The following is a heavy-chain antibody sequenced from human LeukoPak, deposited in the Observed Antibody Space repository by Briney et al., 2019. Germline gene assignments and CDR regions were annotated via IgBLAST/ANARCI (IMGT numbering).Heavy chain of an antibody. D-gene: IGHD3-16*01. Sequence: GGSLRLSCAASGFTFSSYGMHWVRQAPGKGLEWVAFIRYDGSNKYYADSVKGRFTISRDNSKNTLYLQMNSLRAEDTAVYYCAKDRDDYVGRYFDYWGQGTLATVSS. V-gene: IGHV3-30*02. CDR3: AKDRDDYVGRYFDY. J-gene: IGHJ4*02. CDR1: GFTFSSYG. CDR2: IRYDGSNK.